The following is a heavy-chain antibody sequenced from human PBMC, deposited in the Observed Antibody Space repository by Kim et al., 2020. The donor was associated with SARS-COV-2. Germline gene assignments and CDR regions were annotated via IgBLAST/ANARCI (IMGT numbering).Heavy chain of an antibody. D-gene: IGHD3-10*02. CDR1: GLTFSNAW. V-gene: IGHV3-15*01. CDR3: ATDNYVPF. CDR2: IKSKIDGGTT. J-gene: IGHJ4*02. Sequence: GGSLRLSCVGSGLTFSNAWMNWVRQAPGQGLEWVGRIKSKIDGGTTDYAAPVRDRFTISRDDSANTVWLQMNTLKTEDTGVYYCATDNYVPFWGQGTLVTVSS.